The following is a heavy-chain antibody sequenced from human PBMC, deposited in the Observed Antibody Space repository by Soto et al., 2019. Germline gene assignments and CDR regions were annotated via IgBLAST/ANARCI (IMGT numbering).Heavy chain of an antibody. V-gene: IGHV3-30*18. CDR1: GFPFSSYG. D-gene: IGHD1-26*01. Sequence: HPGGSLRLSCAASGFPFSSYGMHWVRQAPGKGLEWVALISYDGSRKNYEESVKGRFTISRDNSRNTLLLQMNSLRTEDTAVYYCAKDRSGSYNGGAVAGLDYWGQGTPVTVSS. CDR3: AKDRSGSYNGGAVAGLDY. CDR2: ISYDGSRK. J-gene: IGHJ4*02.